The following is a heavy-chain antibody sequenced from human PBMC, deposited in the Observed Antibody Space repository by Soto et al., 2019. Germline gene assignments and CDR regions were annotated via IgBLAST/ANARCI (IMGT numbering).Heavy chain of an antibody. CDR1: GFTFSSYG. Sequence: GGSLRLSCAASGFTFSSYGMHWVRQAPGKGLEWVAVIWYDGSNKYYADSVKGRFTISRDNSKNTLYLQMNSLRAEDTAVYYCARDSSMSYYYMDVWGKGTTVTVSS. D-gene: IGHD2-2*01. J-gene: IGHJ6*03. V-gene: IGHV3-33*01. CDR2: IWYDGSNK. CDR3: ARDSSMSYYYMDV.